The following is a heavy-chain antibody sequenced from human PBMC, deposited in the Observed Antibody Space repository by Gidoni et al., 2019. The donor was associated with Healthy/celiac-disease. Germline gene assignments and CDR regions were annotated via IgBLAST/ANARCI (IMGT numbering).Heavy chain of an antibody. CDR3: ARSYYSNYESDY. V-gene: IGHV3-43*01. CDR1: GFTFDDYT. J-gene: IGHJ4*02. CDR2: ISWDGGST. D-gene: IGHD4-4*01. Sequence: EVQLVESGGVVVQPGGSLRRSCAASGFTFDDYTMHWVRQAPGKGLEWVSLISWDGGSTYYADSVKGRFTISRDNSKNSLYLQMNSLRTEDTALYYCARSYYSNYESDYWGQGTLVTVSS.